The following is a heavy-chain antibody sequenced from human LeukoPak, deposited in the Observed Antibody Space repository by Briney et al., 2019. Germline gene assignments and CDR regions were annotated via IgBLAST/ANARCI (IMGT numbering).Heavy chain of an antibody. D-gene: IGHD3-10*01. CDR1: GGSFSGYY. Sequence: PSETLSLTCAVYGGSFSGYYWSWIRQPPGKGLEWIGEINHSGSTNYNPSLKSRVTISVDTSKNQFSLKLSSVTAADTAVYYCARGPERAMVQGDYYFDYWGQGTLVTVSS. CDR2: INHSGST. CDR3: ARGPERAMVQGDYYFDY. J-gene: IGHJ4*02. V-gene: IGHV4-34*01.